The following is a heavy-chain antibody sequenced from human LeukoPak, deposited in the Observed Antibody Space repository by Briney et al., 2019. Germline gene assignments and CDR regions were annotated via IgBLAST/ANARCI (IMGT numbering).Heavy chain of an antibody. CDR2: IIPIFGTA. Sequence: SVKVSCKASGGTFSSYAISWVRQGPGQGLEWVWGIIPIFGTATYAEKFQDRVSITTDESTSTAYMELSSLRSEETTVYYCARDTSLVELRSYYSYYYMAVWSKGSTVTVSS. J-gene: IGHJ6*03. V-gene: IGHV1-69*05. CDR1: GGTFSSYA. D-gene: IGHD1-7*01. CDR3: ARDTSLVELRSYYSYYYMAV.